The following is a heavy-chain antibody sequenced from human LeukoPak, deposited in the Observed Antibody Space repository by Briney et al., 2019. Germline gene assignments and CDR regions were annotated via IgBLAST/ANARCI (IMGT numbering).Heavy chain of an antibody. CDR3: ARGNIATRRGENWFDP. CDR1: GHTFTGGF. CDR2: INSDSGGT. Sequence: ASVKVSCKASGHTFTGGFIHWVRQAPGQGLEWMGWINSDSGGTNYARKFQGRVTMTRDTSISTAYMELSSLRSDDTAVFYCARGNIATRRGENWFDPWGQGTLVTVSS. J-gene: IGHJ5*02. D-gene: IGHD6-6*01. V-gene: IGHV1-2*02.